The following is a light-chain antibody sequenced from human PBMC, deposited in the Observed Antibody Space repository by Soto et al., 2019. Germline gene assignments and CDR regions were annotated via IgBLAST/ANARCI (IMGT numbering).Light chain of an antibody. Sequence: IQLTQSPSSLSASVGDRVTITRLASQGISTYLAWYQQKPGKAPKLLIYASSSLQSGVTSRFSGSGSGTDFTLTISSLQPEDFGSYYCQQLSTYPWTFGQGTKVEIK. V-gene: IGKV1-9*01. CDR2: ASS. CDR1: QGISTY. J-gene: IGKJ1*01. CDR3: QQLSTYPWT.